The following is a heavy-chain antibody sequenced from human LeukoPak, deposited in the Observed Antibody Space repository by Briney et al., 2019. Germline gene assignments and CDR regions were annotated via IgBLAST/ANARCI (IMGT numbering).Heavy chain of an antibody. Sequence: GGSLRLSCAASGFTFSSYWMSWVRQAPGKGLEWVANIKQDGSEEYYVDSVKGRFTISRDNAKNSLYLQMNSLRAEDTAVYYCARSGYSYGSDLDYWGQGTLVTVSS. CDR1: GFTFSSYW. CDR2: IKQDGSEE. V-gene: IGHV3-7*01. CDR3: ARSGYSYGSDLDY. D-gene: IGHD5-18*01. J-gene: IGHJ4*02.